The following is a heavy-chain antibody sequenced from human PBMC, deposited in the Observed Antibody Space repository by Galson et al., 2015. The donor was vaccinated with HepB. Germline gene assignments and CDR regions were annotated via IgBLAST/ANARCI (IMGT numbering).Heavy chain of an antibody. D-gene: IGHD3-10*01. J-gene: IGHJ6*02. V-gene: IGHV1-18*04. CDR3: ARGAYYGSGGMYYYGMDV. Sequence: SVKVSCKASGYTFTSYGISWVRQAPGQGLEWMGWISAYNGNTNYAQKLQGRVTMTTDTSTSTAYMELRSLRSDDTAVYYCARGAYYGSGGMYYYGMDVWGQGTKVTVSS. CDR1: GYTFTSYG. CDR2: ISAYNGNT.